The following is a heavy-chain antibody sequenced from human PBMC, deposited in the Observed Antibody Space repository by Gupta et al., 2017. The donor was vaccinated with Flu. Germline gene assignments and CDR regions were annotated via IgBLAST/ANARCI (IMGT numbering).Heavy chain of an antibody. J-gene: IGHJ4*02. D-gene: IGHD2-21*01. V-gene: IGHV3-48*03. CDR2: ISSSGSTI. CDR1: GFTFSSYE. Sequence: EVQLVESGGGLVQPGGSLRLSCAASGFTFSSYEMNWVRQAPGKGLEWVSYISSSGSTIYYADSVKGRFTISRDNAKNSLYLQMISLRAEDTAVYYCARDAYCGGDCYLSPFDYWGQGTLVTVSS. CDR3: ARDAYCGGDCYLSPFDY.